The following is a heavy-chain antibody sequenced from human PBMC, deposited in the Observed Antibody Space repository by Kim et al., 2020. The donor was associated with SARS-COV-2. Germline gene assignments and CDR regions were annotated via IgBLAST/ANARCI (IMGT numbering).Heavy chain of an antibody. CDR3: TRLSWGAGMVVHKEHREGRAGLDV. CDR1: GYTFRDFW. CDR2: IYPGDSDT. J-gene: IGHJ6*02. V-gene: IGHV5-51*01. Sequence: GESLKISCQGSGYTFRDFWIVWVRQMPGKGLEVMGIIYPGDSDTRYSPSFRGQVTISADNSVSTAYLQRSSLKASDSAMYYCTRLSWGAGMVVHKEHREGRAGLDVSGQGTAAPV. D-gene: IGHD2-15*01.